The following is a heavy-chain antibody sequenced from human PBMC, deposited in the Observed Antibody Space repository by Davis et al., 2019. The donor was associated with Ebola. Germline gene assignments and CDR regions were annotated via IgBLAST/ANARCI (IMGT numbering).Heavy chain of an antibody. V-gene: IGHV4-34*01. CDR2: INHSGST. D-gene: IGHD6-13*01. CDR1: GGSFSGYY. Sequence: SETLSLTCAVYGGSFSGYYWSWIRQPPGKGLEWIGEINHSGSTNYNPSLKSRVTISVDTSKNQFSLKLSSVTTADTALYYCARQQQLDKWGQGALVIVSS. J-gene: IGHJ4*02. CDR3: ARQQQLDK.